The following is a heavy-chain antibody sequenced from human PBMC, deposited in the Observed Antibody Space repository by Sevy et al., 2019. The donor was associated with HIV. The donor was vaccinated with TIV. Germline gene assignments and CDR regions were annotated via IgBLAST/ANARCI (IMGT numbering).Heavy chain of an antibody. V-gene: IGHV3-33*01. CDR3: ARDPRIFGDYLLTYFDY. J-gene: IGHJ4*02. Sequence: GGSLRLSCVASGFAFSDYGMHWVRQAPGKGLEWVAVIWYDGNNQHYADSVRGRFTISRDNSKNTLYLQLSSLRAEDTVVYYCARDPRIFGDYLLTYFDYWGQGVLVTVSS. CDR1: GFAFSDYG. D-gene: IGHD4-17*01. CDR2: IWYDGNNQ.